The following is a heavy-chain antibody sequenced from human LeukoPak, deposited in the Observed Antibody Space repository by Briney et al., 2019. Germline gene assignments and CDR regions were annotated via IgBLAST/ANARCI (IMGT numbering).Heavy chain of an antibody. Sequence: GGSLRLSCAASGVTVSSNYMSWVRQPPRKGLEWVSGLYSGGDTHYADSVNGRFNIYRDNSKNTLYLQMNSLRAEDTAVYYCARDRDMGYWYFDLWGRGTLVTVSS. CDR2: LYSGGDT. CDR1: GVTVSSNY. J-gene: IGHJ2*01. D-gene: IGHD3-10*01. CDR3: ARDRDMGYWYFDL. V-gene: IGHV3-53*01.